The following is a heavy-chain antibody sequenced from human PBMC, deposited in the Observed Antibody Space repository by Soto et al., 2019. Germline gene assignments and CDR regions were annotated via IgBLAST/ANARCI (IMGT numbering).Heavy chain of an antibody. J-gene: IGHJ6*02. D-gene: IGHD4-17*01. CDR3: ARYPYQDYGDCYYYYDLDA. Sequence: SETLSLTCSASGDSVSNGNYYWSWLRQPPGKGLEWIGYICYIGARYYNPSLQSRVTISMNTSNNQVSLNLTSVTAADTAVYFCARYPYQDYGDCYYYYDLDAWGQGLTVTVSS. CDR1: GDSVSNGNYY. V-gene: IGHV4-30-4*01. CDR2: ICYIGAR.